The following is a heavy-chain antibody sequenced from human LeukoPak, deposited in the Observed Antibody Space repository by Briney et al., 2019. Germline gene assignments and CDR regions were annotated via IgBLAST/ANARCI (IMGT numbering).Heavy chain of an antibody. V-gene: IGHV1-69*06. CDR3: ASDSSSSSYYYYYMDV. D-gene: IGHD6-6*01. Sequence: GASVKVTCKASGGTFSSYAISWVRQAPGQGLEWMGGIIPIFGTANYAQKFQGRVTITADKSTSTAYMELSSLRSEDTAVYYCASDSSSSSYYYYYMDVWGKGTTVTVSS. J-gene: IGHJ6*03. CDR1: GGTFSSYA. CDR2: IIPIFGTA.